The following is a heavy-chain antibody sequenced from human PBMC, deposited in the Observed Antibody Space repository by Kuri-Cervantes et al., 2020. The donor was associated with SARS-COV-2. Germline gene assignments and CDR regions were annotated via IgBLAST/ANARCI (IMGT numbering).Heavy chain of an antibody. CDR1: GYTFFTAYY. V-gene: IGHV1-2*02. CDR3: ARDPTIFGVVIMGGGGTNNWFDP. CDR2: INPNSGST. J-gene: IGHJ5*02. D-gene: IGHD3-3*01. Sequence: ASVKVSCKASGYTFFTAYYIHWMRQGPGQGLEWMGWINPNSGSTEYGQRFQGRVTMTTDTSITTAYMELRSLRSDDTAVYYCARDPTIFGVVIMGGGGTNNWFDPWGQGTLVTVSS.